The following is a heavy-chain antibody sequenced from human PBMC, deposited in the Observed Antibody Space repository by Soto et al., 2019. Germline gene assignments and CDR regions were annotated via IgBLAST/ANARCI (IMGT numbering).Heavy chain of an antibody. Sequence: GGSLRLSCAASGFTFSGSRMHWVRQASGKGLEWVGRIRSKANSYATAYAASVKGRFTISRDDSKNTAYLQMNSLKTEDTAVYYCTSPPDLRIDVWGQGTTVTVSS. CDR2: IRSKANSYAT. J-gene: IGHJ6*02. CDR3: TSPPDLRIDV. CDR1: GFTFSGSR. V-gene: IGHV3-73*01.